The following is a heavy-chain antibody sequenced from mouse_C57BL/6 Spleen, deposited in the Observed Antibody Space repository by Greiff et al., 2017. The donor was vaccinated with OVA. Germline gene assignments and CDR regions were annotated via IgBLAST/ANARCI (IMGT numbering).Heavy chain of an antibody. J-gene: IGHJ2*01. CDR2: ISSGSSTI. D-gene: IGHD2-3*01. CDR3: ARVDGYYFFFDY. CDR1: GFTFSDYG. Sequence: EVQGVESGGGLVKPGGSLKLSCAASGFTFSDYGMHWVRQAPEKGLEWVAYISSGSSTIYYVDTVKGRFTISRDDAKHTLFLQMTSLRSEDAAMYYCARVDGYYFFFDYWGQGTTLTVSS. V-gene: IGHV5-17*01.